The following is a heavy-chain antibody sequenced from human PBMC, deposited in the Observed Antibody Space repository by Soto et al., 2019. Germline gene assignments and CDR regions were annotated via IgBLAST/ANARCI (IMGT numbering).Heavy chain of an antibody. CDR1: GFTFSSYA. J-gene: IGHJ5*02. CDR3: AKDRGSGSSGWPRLDP. D-gene: IGHD6-19*01. CDR2: ISGSGGRT. V-gene: IGHV3-23*01. Sequence: EVQLLESGGGLVQPGGSLRLSCAASGFTFSSYAMSWVRQAPGKGLEWVSVISGSGGRTNYADSVKGRFTISRDNSKNTVYLQLSSRRAEDTAVHYCAKDRGSGSSGWPRLDPWGQGTLVTVAS.